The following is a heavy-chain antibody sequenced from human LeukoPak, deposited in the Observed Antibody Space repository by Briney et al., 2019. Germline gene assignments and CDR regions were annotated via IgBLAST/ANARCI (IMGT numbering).Heavy chain of an antibody. J-gene: IGHJ5*02. CDR2: IYYSGST. V-gene: IGHV4-59*12. CDR3: ARGIRGGSGWFTRLNWFDP. D-gene: IGHD6-19*01. CDR1: GGSISSYY. Sequence: KPSETLSLTCTVSGGSISSYYWSWIRQPPGKGLEWIGYIYYSGSTNYNPSLKSRVTISVDTSKNQFSLKLSSVTAADTAVYYCARGIRGGSGWFTRLNWFDPWGQGTLVTVSS.